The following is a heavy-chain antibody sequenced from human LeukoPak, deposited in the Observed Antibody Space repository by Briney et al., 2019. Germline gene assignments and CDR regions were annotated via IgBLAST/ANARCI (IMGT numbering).Heavy chain of an antibody. D-gene: IGHD6-13*01. V-gene: IGHV1-8*01. Sequence: GASVKVSCKASGYTFTSYDINWVRQATGQGLEWMGWMNPNSGNTGYAQKFQGRVTMTRNTSISTAYMELSSLRSEDTAVYYCARPRDSSSWGYYYGMDVWGNGTTVTVSS. J-gene: IGHJ6*04. CDR3: ARPRDSSSWGYYYGMDV. CDR2: MNPNSGNT. CDR1: GYTFTSYD.